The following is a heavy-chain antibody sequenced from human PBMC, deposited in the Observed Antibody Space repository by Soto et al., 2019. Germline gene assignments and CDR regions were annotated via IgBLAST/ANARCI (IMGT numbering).Heavy chain of an antibody. D-gene: IGHD3-10*01. CDR2: ISTYNGNT. J-gene: IGHJ5*02. V-gene: IGHV1-18*01. CDR3: ARAYYSGSGSYSPWVDP. CDR1: GYIFTDYG. Sequence: QVQLVQSGAEVKKPGASVKVSCKASGYIFTDYGISWVRQAPGQGLEWMGWISTYNGNTNYAHNLQGRVTMTTDTSTSTAYMELRSLRSADTAVYYCARAYYSGSGSYSPWVDPWGQGTLVTVSS.